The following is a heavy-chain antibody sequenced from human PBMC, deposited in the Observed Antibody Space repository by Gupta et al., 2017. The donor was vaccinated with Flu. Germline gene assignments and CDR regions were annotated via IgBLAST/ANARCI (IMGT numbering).Heavy chain of an antibody. CDR3: ARRLVGATGVFDC. V-gene: IGHV3-21*06. Sequence: GRFTVSRDNAKNSLYLQMNTLRAEDTAVYYCARRLVGATGVFDCWGQGTLVSVSS. J-gene: IGHJ4*02. D-gene: IGHD1-26*01.